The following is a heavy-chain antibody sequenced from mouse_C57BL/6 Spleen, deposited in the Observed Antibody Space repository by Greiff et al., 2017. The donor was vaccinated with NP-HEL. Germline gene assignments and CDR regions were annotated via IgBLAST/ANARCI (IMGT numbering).Heavy chain of an antibody. CDR3: ARSGGYYRFAY. Sequence: VQLQQSGPVLVKPGASVKMSCKASGYTFTDYYMNWVKQSHGKSLEWIGVINPYNGGTSYNQKFKGKATLTVDKSSSTAYMALNSLTSEDSAVYYCARSGGYYRFAYWGQGTLVTVSA. CDR2: INPYNGGT. CDR1: GYTFTDYY. D-gene: IGHD2-3*01. J-gene: IGHJ3*01. V-gene: IGHV1-19*01.